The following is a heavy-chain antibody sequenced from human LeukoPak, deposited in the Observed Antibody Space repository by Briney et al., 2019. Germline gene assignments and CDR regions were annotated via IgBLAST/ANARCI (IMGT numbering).Heavy chain of an antibody. CDR1: GGSISSYY. CDR3: ARGDSSWYSNWFDP. CDR2: IYTSGST. D-gene: IGHD6-13*01. Sequence: PSETLSLTCTVSGGSISSYYWSWIRQPAGKGLEWIGRIYTSGSTNYNPSLKSRVTMSVDTSKNQFSPKLSSVTAADTAVYYCARGDSSWYSNWFDPWGQGTLVTVSS. V-gene: IGHV4-4*07. J-gene: IGHJ5*02.